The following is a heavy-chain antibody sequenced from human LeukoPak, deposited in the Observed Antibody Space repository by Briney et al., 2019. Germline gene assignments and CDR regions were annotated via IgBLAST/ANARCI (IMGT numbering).Heavy chain of an antibody. CDR1: GGSISSSSYY. D-gene: IGHD2-21*02. CDR2: IYYSGST. Sequence: SETLSLTCTVSGGSISSSSYYWGWIRQPPGQGLEWIGSIYYSGSTYYNPSLKSRVTISVDTSKNQFSLKLSSVTAADTAVYYCARPLAYCGGDCLTGAFDIWGQGTMVTVSS. V-gene: IGHV4-39*01. CDR3: ARPLAYCGGDCLTGAFDI. J-gene: IGHJ3*02.